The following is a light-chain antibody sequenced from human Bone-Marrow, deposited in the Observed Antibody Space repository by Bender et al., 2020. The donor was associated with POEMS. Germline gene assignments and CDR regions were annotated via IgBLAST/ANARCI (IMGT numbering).Light chain of an antibody. CDR2: EVT. Sequence: QSALTQPPSASGSPGQSVTISCTGTSSDVGGYDYVSWYQQHPGKAPKLVIYEVTKRPSGVPDRFSGSKSGNTASLAISGLQSEDEATFYCATLDDTLDGPVFGGGTQLAVL. CDR1: SSDVGGYDY. V-gene: IGLV2-8*01. CDR3: ATLDDTLDGPV. J-gene: IGLJ7*01.